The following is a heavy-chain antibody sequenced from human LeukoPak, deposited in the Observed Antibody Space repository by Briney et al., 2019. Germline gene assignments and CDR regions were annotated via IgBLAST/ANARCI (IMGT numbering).Heavy chain of an antibody. CDR3: AKAGKRITMVRGVVHYFDY. CDR1: GFTFSSYG. Sequence: PGRSLRLSCAASGFTFSSYGMHWVRQAPGKGLEWVAVISYDGSNKYYADSVKGRFTISRDNSKNTLYLQMNSLRAEDTAVYYCAKAGKRITMVRGVVHYFDYWGQGTLVTVSS. J-gene: IGHJ4*02. D-gene: IGHD3-10*01. CDR2: ISYDGSNK. V-gene: IGHV3-30*18.